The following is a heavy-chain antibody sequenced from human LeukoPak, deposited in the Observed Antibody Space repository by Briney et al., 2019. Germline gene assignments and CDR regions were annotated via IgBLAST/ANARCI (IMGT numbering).Heavy chain of an antibody. V-gene: IGHV2-26*01. Sequence: SGPTLVNPTETLTLTCTVSGFSLSDARMGMSWIRQPPGKALEWLAHVFSNDEKSYSTSLMSRLTISKDTFKSQVVLTMTYMDPVDTATYYCARFWGGRMNPAVTYYFDYWGQGTQVTVSS. CDR3: ARFWGGRMNPAVTYYFDY. J-gene: IGHJ4*02. CDR1: GFSLSDARMG. CDR2: VFSNDEK. D-gene: IGHD7-27*01.